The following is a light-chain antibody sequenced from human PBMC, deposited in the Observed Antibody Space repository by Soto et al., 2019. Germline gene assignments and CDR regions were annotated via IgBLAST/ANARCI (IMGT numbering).Light chain of an antibody. CDR3: QQYGSSIT. CDR1: QSVSSN. V-gene: IGKV3-20*01. Sequence: EIVMTQSPATLSVSPGERATVSCRASQSVSSNLAWYQQKPGQAPRLLIYGASSRANGIPDRFSGSGSGTDFTLTISRLEPEDFAVYYCQQYGSSITFGQGTRLEIK. J-gene: IGKJ5*01. CDR2: GAS.